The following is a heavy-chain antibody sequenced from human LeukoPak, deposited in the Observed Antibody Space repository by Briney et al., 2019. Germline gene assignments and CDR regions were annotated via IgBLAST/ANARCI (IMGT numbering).Heavy chain of an antibody. CDR2: INSDGSST. V-gene: IGHV3-74*01. CDR3: ARVVGYGYCSSTSCPLDAFDI. Sequence: GGSLRLSCAASGFTFSSYWMHWVRQAPGKGLVWVSRINSDGSSTSYADSVKGRFTISRDNAKNTLYLQMNSLRAEDTAVYYCARVVGYGYCSSTSCPLDAFDIWGQGTMVTASS. J-gene: IGHJ3*02. D-gene: IGHD2-2*03. CDR1: GFTFSSYW.